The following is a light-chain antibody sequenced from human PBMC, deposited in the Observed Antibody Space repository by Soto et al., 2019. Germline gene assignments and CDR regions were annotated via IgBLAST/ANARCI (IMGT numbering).Light chain of an antibody. J-gene: IGKJ5*01. CDR3: HKRSSWPIT. V-gene: IGKV3-11*01. CDR2: DAF. Sequence: IVWTPSPATLSLSPGERATLSCRASQGVSNYLAWYQEKPGQAPRLLIYDAFNRATGIPARFSGSGSGTDFTLTISSLEPEDFAVYYCHKRSSWPITCGQGTRLEIK. CDR1: QGVSNY.